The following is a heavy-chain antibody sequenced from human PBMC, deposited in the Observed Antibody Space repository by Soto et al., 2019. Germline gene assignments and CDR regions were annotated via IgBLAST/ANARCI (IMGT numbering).Heavy chain of an antibody. CDR1: GFTFSSYA. D-gene: IGHD6-13*01. CDR3: ARGRWAAAGTWWFDP. CDR2: ISYDGSNK. V-gene: IGHV3-30-3*01. J-gene: IGHJ5*02. Sequence: QVQLVESGGGVVQPGRSLRLSCAASGFTFSSYAMHWVRQAPGKGLEWVAVISYDGSNKYYADSVKGRFTISRDNSKNKLYLQMNSLRAEDTAVYYCARGRWAAAGTWWFDPWGQGTLVTVSS.